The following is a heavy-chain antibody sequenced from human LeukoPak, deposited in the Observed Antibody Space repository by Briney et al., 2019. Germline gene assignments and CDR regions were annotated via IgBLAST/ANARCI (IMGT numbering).Heavy chain of an antibody. V-gene: IGHV3-15*01. CDR2: IKSKTAGGTT. D-gene: IGHD5-24*01. CDR3: TTRMTTTLDY. Sequence: GGSLRLSCAASGFTFSNAWMTWVRQPPGKGLEWVGLIKSKTAGGTTDYSAPVKGRFTISRDDSKNTLYLQMNSLKTEDTAVYYCTTRMTTTLDYWGQGALVTVSS. J-gene: IGHJ4*02. CDR1: GFTFSNAW.